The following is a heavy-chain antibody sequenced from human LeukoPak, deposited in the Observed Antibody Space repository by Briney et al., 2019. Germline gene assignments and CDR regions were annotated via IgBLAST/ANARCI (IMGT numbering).Heavy chain of an antibody. V-gene: IGHV4-4*07. CDR3: ARTHCGGGSCDTFDP. J-gene: IGHJ5*02. CDR1: GVSISNYF. D-gene: IGHD2-21*01. CDR2: FYASGTT. Sequence: PSATLSLTCNVFGVSISNYFWSWLRQPAGKGLEWIGRFYASGTTYYNPSLRSRVTLSMDTSKNHSLKLTSVTAADTAVYYCARTHCGGGSCDTFDPWGQGTLVTVSS.